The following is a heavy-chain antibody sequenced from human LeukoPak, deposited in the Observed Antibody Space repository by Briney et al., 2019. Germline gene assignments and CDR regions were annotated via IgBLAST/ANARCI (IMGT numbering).Heavy chain of an antibody. CDR1: GFTVSSNY. D-gene: IGHD3-16*02. CDR3: ARAPRAIYYDYVWGSYRYTEDYFDY. V-gene: IGHV3-66*01. Sequence: GGSLRLSCAASGFTVSSNYMSWVRQAPGKGLEWVLVIYSGGSTYYADSVKGRFTISRDNSKNTLYLQMNSLRAEDTAVYYCARAPRAIYYDYVWGSYRYTEDYFDYWGQGTLVTVSS. CDR2: IYSGGST. J-gene: IGHJ4*02.